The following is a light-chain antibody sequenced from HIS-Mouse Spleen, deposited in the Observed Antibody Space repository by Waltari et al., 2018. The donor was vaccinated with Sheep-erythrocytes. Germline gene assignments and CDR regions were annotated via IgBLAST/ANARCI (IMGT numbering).Light chain of an antibody. CDR3: QAWDSRTYV. J-gene: IGLJ1*01. Sequence: SYELTQPPSVSVSPGQTASITCSGDKLGDKYACWYQQKPGQSPVLVIYQDSKRPSGIPGRFSGANSGNTATLNISGTQAMDEADYYCQAWDSRTYVFGTGTKVTVL. V-gene: IGLV3-1*01. CDR1: KLGDKY. CDR2: QDS.